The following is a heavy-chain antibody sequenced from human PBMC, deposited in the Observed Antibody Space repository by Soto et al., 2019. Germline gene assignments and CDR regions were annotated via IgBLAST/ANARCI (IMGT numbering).Heavy chain of an antibody. CDR2: ISAYNGNT. J-gene: IGHJ5*02. Sequence: GASVKVSCKASGYTFTSYGISWVRQAPGQGLEWMGWISAYNGNTNYAQKLQGRVTMTTDTSTSTAYMELRSLRSDDTAVYYCARDSFSYGDYGRSWLDPWGQGTLVTVSS. V-gene: IGHV1-18*01. CDR1: GYTFTSYG. D-gene: IGHD4-17*01. CDR3: ARDSFSYGDYGRSWLDP.